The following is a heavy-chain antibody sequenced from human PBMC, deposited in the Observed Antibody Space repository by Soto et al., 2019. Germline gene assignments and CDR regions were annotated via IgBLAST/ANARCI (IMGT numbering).Heavy chain of an antibody. V-gene: IGHV4-59*01. D-gene: IGHD3-16*01. J-gene: IGHJ6*02. CDR3: ARAMGDWGTYYYYYGMDV. CDR2: VYYAGAT. Sequence: QVQLQESGPGLVRPSETLSLTCTVSGDAMSSNYLSWIRQPPGKGLEWIGYVYYAGATSYNPSLKRRVTISVDTSKNQFSLKLSSVTAADTAVYYCARAMGDWGTYYYYYGMDVWGQGTTVTVSS. CDR1: GDAMSSNY.